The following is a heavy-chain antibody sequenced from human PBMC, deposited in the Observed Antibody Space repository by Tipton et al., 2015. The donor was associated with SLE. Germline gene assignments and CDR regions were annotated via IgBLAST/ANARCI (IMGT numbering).Heavy chain of an antibody. Sequence: TLSLTCTVSGGSLSSYYWSWIRQPPGKGLEWIGYIYYSGSTNYNPSLKSRVTISVDTSKNQFSLKLSSVTAADTAVYYCARVSPGENYDFWSGYYSFLGYYGMDVWGQGTTVTVSS. CDR2: IYYSGST. D-gene: IGHD3-3*01. V-gene: IGHV4-59*12. J-gene: IGHJ6*02. CDR1: GGSLSSYY. CDR3: ARVSPGENYDFWSGYYSFLGYYGMDV.